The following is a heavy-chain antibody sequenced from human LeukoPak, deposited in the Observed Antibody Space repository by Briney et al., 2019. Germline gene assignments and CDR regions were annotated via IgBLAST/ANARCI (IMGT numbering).Heavy chain of an antibody. V-gene: IGHV4-59*01. CDR3: ARVTEYHYYYMDV. Sequence: SETLSLTCTVSGGSISSYYWSWIRQPPGKGLEWIAYIYYSGSTNYNPSLKSRVTISVDTSKNQFSLKLSSVTAADTAVYYCARVTEYHYYYMDVWGKGTTVTVSS. D-gene: IGHD2/OR15-2a*01. J-gene: IGHJ6*03. CDR1: GGSISSYY. CDR2: IYYSGST.